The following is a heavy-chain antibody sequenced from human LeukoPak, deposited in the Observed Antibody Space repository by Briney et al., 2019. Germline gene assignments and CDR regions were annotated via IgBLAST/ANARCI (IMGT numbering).Heavy chain of an antibody. J-gene: IGHJ4*02. CDR3: ATKYGGARDY. CDR2: ISGSGTAT. CDR1: EFTFSNYA. Sequence: GGSLRLSCAASEFTFSNYAMTWVRQAPGKGLKWVSTISGSGTATYYADSVKGRFTISRDNSKNTLYLQMNSLRAEDTAVYYCATKYGGARDYWGQGTLVTVSS. V-gene: IGHV3-23*01. D-gene: IGHD4-23*01.